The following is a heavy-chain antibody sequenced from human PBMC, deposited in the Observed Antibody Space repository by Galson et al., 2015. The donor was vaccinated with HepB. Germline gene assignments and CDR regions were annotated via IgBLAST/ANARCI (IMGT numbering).Heavy chain of an antibody. CDR3: TTDLAGTTPELGY. CDR1: GFTFSISG. V-gene: IGHV3-15*01. D-gene: IGHD4-17*01. CDR2: ITSKIHGETE. Sequence: SLRLSCAASGFTFSISGINWVRQAPGKGLEWVGRITSKIHGETEAYAAPVKGRFTISRDDSTNTVYLQMNSLKTEDSAVYYCTTDLAGTTPELGYWGQGTLV. J-gene: IGHJ4*02.